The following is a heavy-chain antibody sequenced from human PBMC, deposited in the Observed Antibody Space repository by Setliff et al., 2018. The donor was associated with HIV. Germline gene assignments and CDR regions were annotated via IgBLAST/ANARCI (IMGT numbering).Heavy chain of an antibody. Sequence: LSLTCTVSGGSISSGSYYWSWIRQPAGKGLEWIGLIYTSGRTNYNPSLKSRVTISVDTSKNQFSLNLSSVTAADTAVYYCARYDYGDFDYWGQGTPVTVSS. CDR3: ARYDYGDFDY. CDR2: IYTSGRT. D-gene: IGHD4-17*01. CDR1: GGSISSGSYY. J-gene: IGHJ4*02. V-gene: IGHV4-61*02.